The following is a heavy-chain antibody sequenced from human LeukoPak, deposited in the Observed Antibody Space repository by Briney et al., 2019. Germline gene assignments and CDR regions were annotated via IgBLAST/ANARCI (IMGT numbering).Heavy chain of an antibody. Sequence: SETLSLTCTVSGGSISTYYWSWIRQPPGKGLEWIGYISDRDGAAYNPSLKSRVTLSIDTSKTHFSLKLNSVTAADTAVYYCARLPTHWGQGTLVTVSS. CDR3: ARLPTH. J-gene: IGHJ4*02. CDR2: ISDRDGA. D-gene: IGHD4-17*01. V-gene: IGHV4-59*08. CDR1: GGSISTYY.